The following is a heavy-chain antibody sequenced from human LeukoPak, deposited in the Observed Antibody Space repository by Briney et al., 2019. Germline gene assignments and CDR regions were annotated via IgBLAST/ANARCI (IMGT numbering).Heavy chain of an antibody. CDR1: GFTFSNYV. CDR3: ARESFGDYYFDY. D-gene: IGHD4-17*01. J-gene: IGHJ4*02. V-gene: IGHV3-30*14. Sequence: GGSLRLSCASSGFTFSNYVLYWVRQAPGKGLEWVAGMSHDGSKIYYADPVKGRFTVSRDNSKNTLYLQTNSLRVEDTAVYSCARESFGDYYFDYWGQGTLVTVSS. CDR2: MSHDGSKI.